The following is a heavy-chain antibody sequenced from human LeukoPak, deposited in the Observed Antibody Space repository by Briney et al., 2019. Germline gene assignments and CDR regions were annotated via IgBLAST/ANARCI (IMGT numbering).Heavy chain of an antibody. Sequence: PSETLSLTCTVSGGSISSGSYYWSWIRQPAGKGLEWSGRIYTSGSTNYNPSLTSRVTISVDTSKNQFSLKLSSVTAADTAVYYCARDPVIVGSSGCYHYYYGMAGWGHRTTVS. D-gene: IGHD3-22*01. V-gene: IGHV4-61*02. J-gene: IGHJ6*02. CDR1: GGSISSGSYY. CDR2: IYTSGST. CDR3: ARDPVIVGSSGCYHYYYGMAG.